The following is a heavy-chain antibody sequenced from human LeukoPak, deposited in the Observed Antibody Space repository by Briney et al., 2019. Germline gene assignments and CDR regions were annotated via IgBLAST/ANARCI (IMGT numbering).Heavy chain of an antibody. CDR1: GFTVSSNY. D-gene: IGHD3-10*01. CDR3: ARIGFGELFDWFDP. Sequence: GGSLRLSCAASGFTVSSNYMSWVRQAPGKGLEWVSVIYSGGSTYYADSVKGRFTISRDNSKNTLYLQMNSLRAEDTAVYYCARIGFGELFDWFDPWGQGTLVTVSS. J-gene: IGHJ5*02. V-gene: IGHV3-53*01. CDR2: IYSGGST.